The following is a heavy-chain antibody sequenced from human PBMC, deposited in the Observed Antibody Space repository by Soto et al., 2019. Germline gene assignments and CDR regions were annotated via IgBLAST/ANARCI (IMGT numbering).Heavy chain of an antibody. CDR3: AKPGRWPQTHGTFDV. Sequence: PGWSLRLSCSVSGFTFSDYSMHWVRQAPGKSLECVASISSQGGSTYYADSVRDRFTVSRDRSNTLWLQMSSLRVEDTAVYYCAKPGRWPQTHGTFDVWGQGTLVTVSS. CDR1: GFTFSDYS. CDR2: ISSQGGST. J-gene: IGHJ3*01. D-gene: IGHD2-15*01. V-gene: IGHV3-64D*06.